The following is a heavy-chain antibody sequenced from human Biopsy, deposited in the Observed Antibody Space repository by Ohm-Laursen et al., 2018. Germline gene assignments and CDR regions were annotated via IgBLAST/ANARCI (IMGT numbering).Heavy chain of an antibody. D-gene: IGHD1-1*01. CDR3: AKGRVGNSGSLDI. J-gene: IGHJ3*02. Sequence: SLRLSCSASGFSFNTYTMNWVRQAPGKGLEWVSSISGSSTYIHYADSVKGRCTISRDNAKSSLYLQMNSLSAEDTAIYYCAKGRVGNSGSLDIWGHGTMVTVSS. V-gene: IGHV3-21*04. CDR2: ISGSSTYI. CDR1: GFSFNTYT.